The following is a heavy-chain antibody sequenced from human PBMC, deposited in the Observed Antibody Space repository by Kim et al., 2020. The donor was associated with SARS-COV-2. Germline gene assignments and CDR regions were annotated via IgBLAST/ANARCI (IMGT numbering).Heavy chain of an antibody. Sequence: AQKFQGRVNMTRDTSTTTVYMELNSLRSEDTAVYYCARVGSGSYFDAFDIWGQGTMVTVSS. V-gene: IGHV1-46*01. CDR3: ARVGSGSYFDAFDI. J-gene: IGHJ3*02. D-gene: IGHD1-26*01.